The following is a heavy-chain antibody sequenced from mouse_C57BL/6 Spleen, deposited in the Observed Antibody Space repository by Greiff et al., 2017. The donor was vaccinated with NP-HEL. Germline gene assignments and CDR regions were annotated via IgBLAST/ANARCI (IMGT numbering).Heavy chain of an antibody. CDR3: ARLGTTVVAPFDY. Sequence: VQLQQPGAELVMPGASVKLSCKASGYTFTSYWMHWVKQRPGQGLEWTGEIDPSDSYTNYNQKFKGKSTLTVDKSSSTAYMQLSSLTSEDSAVYYCARLGTTVVAPFDYWGQGTTLTVSS. D-gene: IGHD1-1*01. J-gene: IGHJ2*01. CDR1: GYTFTSYW. CDR2: IDPSDSYT. V-gene: IGHV1-69*01.